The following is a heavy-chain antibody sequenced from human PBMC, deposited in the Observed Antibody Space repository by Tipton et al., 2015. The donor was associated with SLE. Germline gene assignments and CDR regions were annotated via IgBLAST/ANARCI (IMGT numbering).Heavy chain of an antibody. CDR2: IYYSGST. V-gene: IGHV4-59*01. D-gene: IGHD2-2*02. CDR3: ARARHCSSTSCYRWFDP. Sequence: LRLSCTVSGGSISSYSWSWIRQPPGKGLEWIGYIYYSGSTNYNPSLKSRVTISVDTSKNQSSLKLSSVTAAVTAVYYCARARHCSSTSCYRWFDPGGQGPLVTFSS. CDR1: GGSISSYS. J-gene: IGHJ5*02.